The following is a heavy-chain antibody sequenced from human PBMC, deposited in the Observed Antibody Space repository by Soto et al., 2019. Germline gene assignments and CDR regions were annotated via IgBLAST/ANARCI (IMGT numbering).Heavy chain of an antibody. CDR1: GGPISSYY. CDR2: IYYSGST. J-gene: IGHJ6*02. V-gene: IGHV4-59*01. D-gene: IGHD3-10*01. Sequence: SETLSLTCTVSGGPISSYYWSWIRQPPGKGLEWIGYIYYSGSTNYNPSLKSRVTISVDTSKNQFSLKLSSVTAADTAVYYCARAAVMGRGYYYGMDVWGQGTTVTVSS. CDR3: ARAAVMGRGYYYGMDV.